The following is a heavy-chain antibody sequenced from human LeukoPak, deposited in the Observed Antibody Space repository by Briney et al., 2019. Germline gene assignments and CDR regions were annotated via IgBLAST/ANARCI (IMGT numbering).Heavy chain of an antibody. CDR2: IYHSGST. CDR1: GGSISSGGYS. V-gene: IGHV4-30-2*01. D-gene: IGHD1/OR15-1a*01. J-gene: IGHJ6*02. CDR3: ARQKWEQQGRDYYFNGLDV. Sequence: SETLSLTCAVSGGSISSGGYSWRWIRQPPGKGLEWIGYIYHSGSTYYNPSLKSRVTISVDRSRNQFSLKLTSVTAAGTAVYYCARQKWEQQGRDYYFNGLDVWGPGTTVIVSS.